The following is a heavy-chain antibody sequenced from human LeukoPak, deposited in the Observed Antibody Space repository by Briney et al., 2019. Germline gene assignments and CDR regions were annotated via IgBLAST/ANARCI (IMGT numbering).Heavy chain of an antibody. J-gene: IGHJ4*02. Sequence: PGGSLRLSCAASGFTFDDHGMSWVRQAPGKGLEWVSGIKWDGGRTGYADFVKGRFTISRDNAKNTLYLQMNSLRAEDTAMYYCAKGGGTGYSSSWYSNWGQGTLVTVSS. CDR2: IKWDGGRT. CDR1: GFTFDDHG. CDR3: AKGGGTGYSSSWYSN. D-gene: IGHD6-13*01. V-gene: IGHV3-20*04.